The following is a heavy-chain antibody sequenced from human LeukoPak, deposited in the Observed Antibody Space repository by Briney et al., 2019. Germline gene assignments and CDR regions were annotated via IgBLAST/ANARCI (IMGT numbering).Heavy chain of an antibody. CDR2: IWYDGSNK. Sequence: GGSLRLSCAASGFTFSNYAMHWVRQAPGKGLEWVAVIWYDGSNKYYGDSVKGRFTTSRDNSKKTLYLQMNSLRAEDTAVHYCARDISVAGTGGDYWGQGTLVTVSS. V-gene: IGHV3-33*01. D-gene: IGHD6-19*01. CDR3: ARDISVAGTGGDY. J-gene: IGHJ4*02. CDR1: GFTFSNYA.